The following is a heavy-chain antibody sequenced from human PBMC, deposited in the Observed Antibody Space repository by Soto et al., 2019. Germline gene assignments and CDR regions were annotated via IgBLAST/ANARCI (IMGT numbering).Heavy chain of an antibody. D-gene: IGHD3-10*01. CDR1: GYTFTSYG. Sequence: QVQLIQSGGDVKKPGASVKVSCTASGYTFTSYGINWVRHGPGQGLEWLGWISTYTGKTKYAQILQGRVTMTTDTSTTTTYMEVRDLRSADTAVYYCARDPFWVRAPVERAGWFGLWGQGTRVSVSS. CDR3: ARDPFWVRAPVERAGWFGL. CDR2: ISTYTGKT. J-gene: IGHJ5*02. V-gene: IGHV1-18*01.